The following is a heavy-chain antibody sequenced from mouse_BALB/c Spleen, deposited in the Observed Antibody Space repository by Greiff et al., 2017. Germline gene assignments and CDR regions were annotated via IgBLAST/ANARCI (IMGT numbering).Heavy chain of an antibody. Sequence: EVQRVESGGGLVQPGGSRKLSCAASGFTFSSFGMHWVRQAPEKGLEWVAYISSGSSTIYYADTVKGRFTISRDNPKNTLFLQMTSLRSEDTAMYYCARSAAFDVWGAGTTVTVSS. CDR2: ISSGSSTI. CDR1: GFTFSSFG. J-gene: IGHJ1*01. V-gene: IGHV5-17*02. CDR3: ARSAAFDV.